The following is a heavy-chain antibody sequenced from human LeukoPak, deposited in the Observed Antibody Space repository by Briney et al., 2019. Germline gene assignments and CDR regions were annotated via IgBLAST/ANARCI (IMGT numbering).Heavy chain of an antibody. CDR1: GFTSSTYT. J-gene: IGHJ4*02. CDR2: SSSGGTTI. V-gene: IGHV3-48*01. CDR3: TRVHGGYPFDC. D-gene: IGHD2-15*01. Sequence: PGGSLRLSCAASGFTSSTYTMSWVRQAPGRGLEWVSYSSSGGTTIFYADSVKGRFTISRDNAKNSLYLQMNSLRAEDTAVYYCTRVHGGYPFDCWGQGTLVTVSS.